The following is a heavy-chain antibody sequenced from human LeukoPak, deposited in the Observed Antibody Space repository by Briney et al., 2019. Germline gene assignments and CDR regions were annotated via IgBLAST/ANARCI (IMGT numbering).Heavy chain of an antibody. D-gene: IGHD6-19*01. CDR1: GFTFISYE. V-gene: IGHV3-7*01. CDR2: IKEDGSEK. CDR3: ARAVASNWFDP. J-gene: IGHJ5*02. Sequence: PGGSLRLSCAASGFTFISYEMNWVRQAPGKGLEWLANIKEDGSEKYYVDSVKGRFTISRDNAKSSLYLQMKSLRAEDTAVYYCARAVASNWFDPWGQGTLVTVSS.